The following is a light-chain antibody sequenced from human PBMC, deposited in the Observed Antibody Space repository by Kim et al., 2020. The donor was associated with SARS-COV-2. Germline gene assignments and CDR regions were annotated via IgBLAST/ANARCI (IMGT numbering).Light chain of an antibody. J-gene: IGKJ2*01. CDR3: HQYNDWPPGDT. V-gene: IGKV3-15*01. CDR2: GAS. Sequence: SAGERASLSCRASQSVSNNLAWYQHEPSQPPRLLIYGASTRATGVPARFSGSGSGTDFTLTVSSLQSEDFAVYYCHQYNDWPPGDTFGQGTTLEI. CDR1: QSVSNN.